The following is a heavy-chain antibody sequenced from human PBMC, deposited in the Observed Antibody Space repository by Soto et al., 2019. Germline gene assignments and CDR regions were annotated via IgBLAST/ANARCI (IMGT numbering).Heavy chain of an antibody. CDR2: IYYSGST. J-gene: IGHJ5*02. CDR3: ASSLTIFGVDTVPFDP. D-gene: IGHD3-3*01. V-gene: IGHV4-39*01. CDR1: GGSISSSSYY. Sequence: QLQLQESGPGLVKPSETLSLTCTVSGGSISSSSYYWGWIRQPPGKGLEWIGSIYYSGSTYYNPSLKSRVTISVDTSKNQFSLKLSSVTAADTAVYYCASSLTIFGVDTVPFDPWGQGTLVTVSS.